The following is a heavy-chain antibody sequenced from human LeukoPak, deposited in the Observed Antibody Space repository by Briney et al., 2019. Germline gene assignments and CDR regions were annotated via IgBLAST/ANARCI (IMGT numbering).Heavy chain of an antibody. D-gene: IGHD2-15*01. V-gene: IGHV3-48*02. J-gene: IGHJ4*02. CDR1: GFTFNTYA. CDR3: ARDYCSGGTCYSGY. Sequence: GGSLRLSCAASGFTFNTYAMSWVRQAPGKGLEWVSYIGGTGTSIYYADCVKGRFTISRDNAKNSLYLQLNSLRDEDTAVYYCARDYCSGGTCYSGYWGQGTLVTVSS. CDR2: IGGTGTSI.